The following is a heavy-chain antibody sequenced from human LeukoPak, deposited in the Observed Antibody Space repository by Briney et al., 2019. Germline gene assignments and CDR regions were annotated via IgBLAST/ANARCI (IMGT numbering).Heavy chain of an antibody. CDR1: GGSISSYY. CDR3: ARHPSYYDFWSGYYYFDY. D-gene: IGHD3-3*01. V-gene: IGHV4-59*08. Sequence: PSETLSLTCTVSGGSISSYYWCWIRQPPGKGLEWIGYIYYSGSTNYNPSLKSRVTISVDTSKNQFSLKLSSVTAADTAVYYCARHPSYYDFWSGYYYFDYWGQGTLVTVSS. CDR2: IYYSGST. J-gene: IGHJ4*02.